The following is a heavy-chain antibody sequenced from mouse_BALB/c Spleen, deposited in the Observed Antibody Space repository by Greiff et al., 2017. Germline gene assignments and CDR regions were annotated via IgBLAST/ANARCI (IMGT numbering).Heavy chain of an antibody. Sequence: QVQLQESGPQLVRPGASVKISCKASGYSFTSYWMHWVKQRPGQGLEWIGMIDPSDSETRLNQKFKDKATLTVDKSSSTAYMQLSSPTSEDSAVYYCARSGERDYFDYWGQGTTLTVSS. CDR1: GYSFTSYW. D-gene: IGHD3-1*01. J-gene: IGHJ2*01. CDR3: ARSGERDYFDY. V-gene: IGHV1S126*01. CDR2: IDPSDSET.